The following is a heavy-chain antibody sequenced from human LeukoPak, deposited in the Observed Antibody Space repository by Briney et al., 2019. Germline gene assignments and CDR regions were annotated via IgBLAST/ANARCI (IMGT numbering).Heavy chain of an antibody. D-gene: IGHD3-3*01. Sequence: GGSLRLSCAASGFTFSSYGMHWVRQAPGKGLEWVAVIWYDGSNKYYADSVKGRFTISRDNSKNTLYLEMNSLRADDTAVYYCAQAEKRESGHRFQYWGQGILVTVSS. J-gene: IGHJ1*01. CDR1: GFTFSSYG. CDR3: AQAEKRESGHRFQY. CDR2: IWYDGSNK. V-gene: IGHV3-33*06.